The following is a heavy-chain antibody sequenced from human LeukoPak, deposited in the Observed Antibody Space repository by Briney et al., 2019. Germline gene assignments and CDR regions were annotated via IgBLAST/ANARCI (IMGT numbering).Heavy chain of an antibody. V-gene: IGHV4-59*08. D-gene: IGHD6-19*01. CDR2: IYYSGST. CDR1: GGSISGYY. CDR3: ARLASSGWSHCDY. J-gene: IGHJ4*02. Sequence: SETLSLTCTASGGSISGYYWSWIRQPPGKGPEWIGYIYYSGSTNYNPSLKSRVTISVDTSKNHFSLKMNSVTAADTAVYYCARLASSGWSHCDYWGQGTLVTVSS.